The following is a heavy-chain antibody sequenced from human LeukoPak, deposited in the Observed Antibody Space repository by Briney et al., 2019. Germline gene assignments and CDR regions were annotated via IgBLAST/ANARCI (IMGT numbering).Heavy chain of an antibody. Sequence: ASVNVSCKATGYTFTSYGISWVRQAPGQGLEWMGWISSNSDNTNYAQRIQGRVTMTTDTSTSTAYMELRSLRSDDTAVYYCARDYGDWYFDYWGQGTLVTVSS. CDR3: ARDYGDWYFDY. D-gene: IGHD4-17*01. CDR2: ISSNSDNT. V-gene: IGHV1-18*01. J-gene: IGHJ4*02. CDR1: GYTFTSYG.